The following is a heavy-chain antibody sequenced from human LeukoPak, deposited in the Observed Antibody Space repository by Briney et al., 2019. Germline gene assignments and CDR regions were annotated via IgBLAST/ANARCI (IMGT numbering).Heavy chain of an antibody. D-gene: IGHD3-22*01. CDR1: GFTFDDYA. V-gene: IGHV3-9*01. CDR2: ISWNSGSI. J-gene: IGHJ6*02. Sequence: GRSLRLSCAASGFTFDDYAMHWVRQAPGKGLEWVSGISWNSGSIGYADSVKGRFTISRDNAKNSLYLQMNSLRAEDTALYYCAKDMSSGYYDSSGYYPNYYYYYGMDVWGQGTTVTVSS. CDR3: AKDMSSGYYDSSGYYPNYYYYYGMDV.